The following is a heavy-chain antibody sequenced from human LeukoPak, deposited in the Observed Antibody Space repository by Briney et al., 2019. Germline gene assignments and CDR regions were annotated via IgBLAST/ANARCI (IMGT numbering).Heavy chain of an antibody. CDR3: ARFGVDYDMDV. CDR1: GGSFSGYY. V-gene: IGHV4-34*01. CDR2: INHSGST. Sequence: SETLSLTCAVYGGSFSGYYWSWIRQPPGKGLEWIGEINHSGSTNYNPSLKSRVTISVDTSKNQMSLKVTSVTAADTAVYYCARFGVDYDMDVWGQGTTVTISS. D-gene: IGHD3-16*01. J-gene: IGHJ6*02.